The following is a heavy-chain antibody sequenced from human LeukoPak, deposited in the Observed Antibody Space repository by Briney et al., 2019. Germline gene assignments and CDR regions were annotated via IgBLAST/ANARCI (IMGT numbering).Heavy chain of an antibody. V-gene: IGHV4-59*02. CDR3: AGDYDILTGYLS. J-gene: IGHJ5*02. CDR2: IYYSGST. CDR1: GFTVSSNY. Sequence: PGGSLRLSCAASGFTVSSNYMSWIRQPPGKGLEWIGYIYYSGSTNYNPSLKSRVTISVDTSKNQFSLKLSSVTAADTAVYYCAGDYDILTGYLSWGQGTLVTVSS. D-gene: IGHD3-9*01.